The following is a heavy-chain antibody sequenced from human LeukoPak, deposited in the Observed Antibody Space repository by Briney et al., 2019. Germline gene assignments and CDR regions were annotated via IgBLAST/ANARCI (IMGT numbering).Heavy chain of an antibody. J-gene: IGHJ4*02. CDR3: ARPHWGSGSYFDY. CDR1: GGSISSSSYY. Sequence: SETLSLTCTVSGGSISSSSYYWGWIRQPPGKGLEWIGSIYYSGSTYYNPSLKSRVTISVDTSKNQFSLKLSSVTAADTAVYYCARPHWGSGSYFDYWGQGTLVIVSS. D-gene: IGHD3-10*01. V-gene: IGHV4-39*07. CDR2: IYYSGST.